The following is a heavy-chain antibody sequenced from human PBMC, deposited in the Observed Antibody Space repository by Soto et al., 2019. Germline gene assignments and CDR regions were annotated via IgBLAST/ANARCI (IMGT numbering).Heavy chain of an antibody. Sequence: PGGSLRLSCAASGFTFSSYSMNWVRQAPGKGLEWVSYISSSSSTIYYADSVKGRFTISRDNAKNSLYLQMNSLRDEDTAVYYCARDWPLLWFGESPPDAFDIWGQGTMVTVSS. CDR1: GFTFSSYS. D-gene: IGHD3-10*01. J-gene: IGHJ3*02. CDR2: ISSSSSTI. V-gene: IGHV3-48*02. CDR3: ARDWPLLWFGESPPDAFDI.